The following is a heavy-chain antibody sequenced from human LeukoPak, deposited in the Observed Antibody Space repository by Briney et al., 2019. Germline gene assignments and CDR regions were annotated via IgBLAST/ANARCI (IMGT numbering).Heavy chain of an antibody. CDR3: ASDYYESSGY. D-gene: IGHD3-22*01. V-gene: IGHV1-2*02. CDR2: INPDSGDT. Sequence: ASVKVSCKTSGYTFTGYFIHWVRQAPGQGLEWMGWINPDSGDTNYAQKFQARVTLTRDTSISTAHMELRRLRSDDTAMYYCASDYYESSGYWGQGTLVTVSS. CDR1: GYTFTGYF. J-gene: IGHJ4*02.